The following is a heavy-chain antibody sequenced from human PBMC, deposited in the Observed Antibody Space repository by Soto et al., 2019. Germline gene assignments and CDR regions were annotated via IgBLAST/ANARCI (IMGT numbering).Heavy chain of an antibody. V-gene: IGHV4-38-2*01. CDR2: IYHSGST. Sequence: SETLSLTCVVSGYSINNVYYWGGMRQPPGEGLEWIGSIYHSGSTYYNPSLKGRVTISVDTSKNQFSLKLNFVTAADTAVYYCARAVSIVVVPASGWFDPWGQGTLVTVSS. CDR1: GYSINNVYY. CDR3: ARAVSIVVVPASGWFDP. D-gene: IGHD2-2*01. J-gene: IGHJ5*02.